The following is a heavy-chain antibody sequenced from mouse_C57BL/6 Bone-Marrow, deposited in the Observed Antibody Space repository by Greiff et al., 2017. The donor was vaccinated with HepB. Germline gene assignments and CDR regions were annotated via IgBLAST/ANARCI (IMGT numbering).Heavy chain of an antibody. Sequence: QVQLQQSGAELVKPGASVKMSCKASGYTFTSYWITWVKQRPGQGLEWIGDIYPGSGSTNYNEKFKSKATLTVDTSSSTAYMQLSSLTTEDSAVYYCARWDGTYSYYFDYWGQGTTLTVSS. CDR2: IYPGSGST. CDR1: GYTFTSYW. J-gene: IGHJ2*01. V-gene: IGHV1-55*01. CDR3: ARWDGTYSYYFDY. D-gene: IGHD2-1*01.